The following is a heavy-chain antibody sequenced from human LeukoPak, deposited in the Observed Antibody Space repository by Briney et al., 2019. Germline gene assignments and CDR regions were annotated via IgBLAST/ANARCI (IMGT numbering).Heavy chain of an antibody. Sequence: GGSLRLSCAASQFTFSTYWMSRVRQAPGKGLEWVADIKQDGSEKYYVDSVKGRFTISRQNAKNSLFLQMNSLRAEDTAVYYCARHRHGGSQDDAFDIWGQGTMVTVSS. CDR3: ARHRHGGSQDDAFDI. J-gene: IGHJ3*02. CDR1: QFTFSTYW. D-gene: IGHD2-15*01. V-gene: IGHV3-7*01. CDR2: IKQDGSEK.